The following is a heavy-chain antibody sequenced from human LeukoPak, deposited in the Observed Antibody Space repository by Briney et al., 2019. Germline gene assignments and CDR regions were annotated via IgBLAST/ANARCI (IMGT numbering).Heavy chain of an antibody. V-gene: IGHV1-2*02. CDR3: ARGVTMIVGDPDAFDI. J-gene: IGHJ3*02. CDR2: INPNSGGT. Sequence: GASVKVSCKASGYTFTGYYMHWVRQAPGQGLEWMGWINPNSGGTNYAQKFQGRVTMTRDTSISTAYMELSRLRSDDTAVYYCARGVTMIVGDPDAFDILGQGTKVNGSS. D-gene: IGHD3-22*01. CDR1: GYTFTGYY.